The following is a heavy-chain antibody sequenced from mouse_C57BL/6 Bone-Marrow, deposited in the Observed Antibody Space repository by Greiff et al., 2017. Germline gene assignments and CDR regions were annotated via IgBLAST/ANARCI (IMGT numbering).Heavy chain of an antibody. CDR1: GYTFTSYW. V-gene: IGHV1-69*01. J-gene: IGHJ3*01. CDR3: ARYDYDGFAY. D-gene: IGHD2-4*01. Sequence: QVQLQQPGAELVMPGASVKLSCKASGYTFTSYWMHWVKQRPGQGLEWIGEIDPSDSYTNYNQKFKGKSTLTVDKSSSTAYMQLSSLTSEDSAVDCCARYDYDGFAYWGQGTLVTVSA. CDR2: IDPSDSYT.